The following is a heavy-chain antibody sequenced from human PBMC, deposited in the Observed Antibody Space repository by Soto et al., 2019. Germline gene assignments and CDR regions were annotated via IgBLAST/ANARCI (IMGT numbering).Heavy chain of an antibody. Sequence: QVQLQQWGAGLLKPSETLSLTCAVYGGSFSRYYWNWIRQPPGKGLEWIGEINHSGSTNYNPSLRSRVTISADTSKNQFSLKLSSVTAADSAVSYCTRGRDYDYVWGSYHYDLDYWGQGTLVTVSS. CDR1: GGSFSRYY. CDR3: TRGRDYDYVWGSYHYDLDY. V-gene: IGHV4-34*01. CDR2: INHSGST. D-gene: IGHD3-16*02. J-gene: IGHJ4*02.